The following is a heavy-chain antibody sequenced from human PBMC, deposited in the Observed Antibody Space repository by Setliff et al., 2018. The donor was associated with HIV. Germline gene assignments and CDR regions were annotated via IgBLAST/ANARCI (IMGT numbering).Heavy chain of an antibody. V-gene: IGHV4-39*01. D-gene: IGHD5-18*01. Sequence: SETLSLTCTVSGGSISSYYWGWIRQPPGRGLEWIGSVYCTGSTYYNPSLKSRVTISVDTSKNQFSLKLRSVTAADTAVYYCARHGYSSDLRISYCVSWGQGSLVTVSS. CDR1: GGSISSYY. CDR2: VYCTGST. CDR3: ARHGYSSDLRISYCVS. J-gene: IGHJ4*02.